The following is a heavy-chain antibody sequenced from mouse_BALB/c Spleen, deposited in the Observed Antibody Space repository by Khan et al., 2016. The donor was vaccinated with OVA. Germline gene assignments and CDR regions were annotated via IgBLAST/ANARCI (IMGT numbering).Heavy chain of an antibody. V-gene: IGHV9-3-1*01. CDR3: ARSGCYWFFDV. D-gene: IGHD3-3*01. CDR2: INTYTGEP. CDR1: GYTFTNYG. Sequence: QIQLVQSGPELKKPGETVKISCKASGYTFTNYGMNWVKQAPGKGLKWMGWINTYTGEPTYADDFKGRFAFSLETSANTAYLQINNLKNEDTATYFCARSGCYWFFDVWGAGTTVTVSS. J-gene: IGHJ1*01.